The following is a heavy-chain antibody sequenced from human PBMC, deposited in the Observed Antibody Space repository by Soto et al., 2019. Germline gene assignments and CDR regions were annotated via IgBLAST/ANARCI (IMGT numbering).Heavy chain of an antibody. CDR2: ISANNGNT. CDR1: GGTFSSYA. V-gene: IGHV1-18*01. Sequence: ASVKVSCKASGGTFSSYAISWVRQAPGQGLEWMGWISANNGNTNYAQKLQGRVTMTTDTSTSTAYMELRSLRSDDTAVYYCARNSSDLEFDYWGQGTLVTVSS. CDR3: ARNSSDLEFDY. D-gene: IGHD2-21*01. J-gene: IGHJ4*02.